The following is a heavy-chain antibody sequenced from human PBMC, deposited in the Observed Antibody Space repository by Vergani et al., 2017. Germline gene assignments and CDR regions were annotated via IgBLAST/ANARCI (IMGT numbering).Heavy chain of an antibody. Sequence: EVQLLESGGGLVQPGGSLRLSCAASGFTFSSYAMSWVRQAPGKGLEWVSAISGSGGSTYYADSVKGRFTISRDNSKNTLYLQMNSLGAEDTAVYYCAAWVAGTDALDIWGQGTMVTVSS. D-gene: IGHD6-19*01. CDR1: GFTFSSYA. V-gene: IGHV3-23*01. J-gene: IGHJ3*02. CDR3: AAWVAGTDALDI. CDR2: ISGSGGST.